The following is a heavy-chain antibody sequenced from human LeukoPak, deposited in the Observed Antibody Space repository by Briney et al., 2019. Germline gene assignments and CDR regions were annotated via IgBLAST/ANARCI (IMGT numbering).Heavy chain of an antibody. CDR2: INPNSGGT. V-gene: IGHV1-2*02. Sequence: GASVKVSCKASGYTFTGYYMHWVRQAPGQGLEWMGWINPNSGGTNYAQQFQGRVTMTRDTSISTAYMELSRLRSDDTAVYYCARRDCRSTSCYNANYGLDVWGQGTTVTVSS. CDR3: ARRDCRSTSCYNANYGLDV. J-gene: IGHJ6*02. CDR1: GYTFTGYY. D-gene: IGHD2-2*02.